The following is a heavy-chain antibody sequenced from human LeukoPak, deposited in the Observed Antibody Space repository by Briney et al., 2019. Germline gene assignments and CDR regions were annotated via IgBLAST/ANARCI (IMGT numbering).Heavy chain of an antibody. J-gene: IGHJ4*02. CDR3: ARDDCGDTCYPGGY. D-gene: IGHD2-21*01. CDR2: IKAGNGDT. V-gene: IGHV1-3*01. Sequence: ASVKVSCKASGYIFTKYVVHWVRQAPGQRPEWMGWIKAGNGDTKYSQNFQDRLTITRDTSASTVYMELSSLTSEDTALYYCARDDCGDTCYPGGYWGQGTLVTVSS. CDR1: GYIFTKYV.